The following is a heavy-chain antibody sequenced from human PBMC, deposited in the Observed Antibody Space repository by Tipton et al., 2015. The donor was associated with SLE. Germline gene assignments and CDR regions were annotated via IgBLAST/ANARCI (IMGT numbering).Heavy chain of an antibody. CDR3: ARISRGELTNWFDP. CDR2: INHSGST. V-gene: IGHV4-30-4*01. J-gene: IGHJ5*02. Sequence: TLSLTCTVSGGSISSGDYYWSWIRQPPGKGLEWIGEINHSGSTNYNPSLKSRVTISVDTSKNQFSLKLSSVTAADTAVYYCARISRGELTNWFDPWGQGTLVTVSS. CDR1: GGSISSGDYY. D-gene: IGHD1-26*01.